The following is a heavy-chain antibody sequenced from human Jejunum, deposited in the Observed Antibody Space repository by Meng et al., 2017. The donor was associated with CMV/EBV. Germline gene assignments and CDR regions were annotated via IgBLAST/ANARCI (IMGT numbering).Heavy chain of an antibody. CDR1: GFNFRNYW. V-gene: IGHV3-74*01. CDR2: ITDDGTT. CDR3: TGLDY. Sequence: GEWVEAGGCLVQPGGSLRLSCAASGFNFRNYWMHWVRQEPGKGPLWVSRITDDGTTNYADFVQGRFTISRDNAKNTVYLQMNSLRAEDTGIYYCTGLDYWGQGTLVTVSS. J-gene: IGHJ4*02.